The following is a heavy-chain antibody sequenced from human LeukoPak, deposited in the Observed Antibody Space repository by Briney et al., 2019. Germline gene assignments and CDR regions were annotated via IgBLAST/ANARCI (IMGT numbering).Heavy chain of an antibody. D-gene: IGHD6-13*01. CDR1: GGTFSSYA. Sequence: GASVKVSCKASGGTFSSYAISWVRQAPGQGLEWMGGIIPIFGTANYAQKFQGRVTITADESTSTAYMELSSLRSEDTAVYYCAGDRDSSSWYDAFGIWGQGTMVTVSS. J-gene: IGHJ3*02. CDR2: IIPIFGTA. CDR3: AGDRDSSSWYDAFGI. V-gene: IGHV1-69*01.